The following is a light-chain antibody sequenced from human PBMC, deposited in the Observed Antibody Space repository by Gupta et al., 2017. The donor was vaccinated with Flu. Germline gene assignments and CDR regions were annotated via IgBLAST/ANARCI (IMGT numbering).Light chain of an antibody. CDR3: QQYDSIPVT. CDR1: QSVLYSSNNKNY. V-gene: IGKV4-1*01. Sequence: SLGERATINCKSSQSVLYSSNNKNYLAWYKQKPGQSPKLLIYWASTREFGVPDRFSGSGSGTDFTLTINSLQAEDVAVYYCQQYDSIPVTFGQGTKLEIK. J-gene: IGKJ2*01. CDR2: WAS.